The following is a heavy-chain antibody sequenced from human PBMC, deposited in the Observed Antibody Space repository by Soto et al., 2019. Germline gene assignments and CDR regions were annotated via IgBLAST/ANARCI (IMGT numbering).Heavy chain of an antibody. V-gene: IGHV1-24*01. Sequence: QVPLVQSGAEVKKPGASVKVSCKVSGYTLNEVAMHWVRQAPGKGREWLGGFDPDEAETIYAQHFQGRVTMTEDTSTDTVYMELSSLRSEDTALYFCTTYHGDYNFDHWGQGTLVTVSS. J-gene: IGHJ5*02. D-gene: IGHD4-17*01. CDR1: GYTLNEVA. CDR3: TTYHGDYNFDH. CDR2: FDPDEAET.